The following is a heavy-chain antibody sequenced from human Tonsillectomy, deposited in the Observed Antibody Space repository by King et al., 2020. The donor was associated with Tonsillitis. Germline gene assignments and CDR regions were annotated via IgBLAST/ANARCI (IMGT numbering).Heavy chain of an antibody. CDR3: ARDPTYYYDSGGYYRISYFDY. V-gene: IGHV3-30*04. CDR2: ISYDGINK. Sequence: VQLVESGGGVVQPGRSLRLSCAASGFTFSSYAIHWVRQAPGKGLEWVAVISYDGINKYFADSVKGRFTISRDISKNTLYLQMNSLRADDTAVYYCARDPTYYYDSGGYYRISYFDYWGQGTLVIVSS. D-gene: IGHD3-22*01. J-gene: IGHJ4*02. CDR1: GFTFSSYA.